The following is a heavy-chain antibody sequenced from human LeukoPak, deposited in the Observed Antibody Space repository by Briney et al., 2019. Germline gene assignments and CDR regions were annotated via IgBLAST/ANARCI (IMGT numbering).Heavy chain of an antibody. D-gene: IGHD2-15*01. CDR1: GFTFSSYW. J-gene: IGHJ4*02. V-gene: IGHV3-7*01. Sequence: GRSLRLSCAASGFTFSSYWMSWVRQAPGKGLEWVANIKQDGSEKYYVDSVKGRFTISRDNAKNSLYLQMNSLRAEDTAVYYCARVGGPHCFDYWGQGTLVTVSS. CDR3: ARVGGPHCFDY. CDR2: IKQDGSEK.